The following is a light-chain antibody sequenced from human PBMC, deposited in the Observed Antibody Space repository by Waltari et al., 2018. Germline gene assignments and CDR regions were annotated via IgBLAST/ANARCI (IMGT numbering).Light chain of an antibody. J-gene: IGLJ3*02. Sequence: QSVLTQPPSASGTPGQRVTISCSGTRSNIGSNYLYWYQQLPGTAPKLLIYRNNQRPSGVPDRFSGSKSGTSASRAISGLRSEDEADYYCAAWDDSLSGRVFGGGTKVTVL. CDR2: RNN. CDR1: RSNIGSNY. V-gene: IGLV1-47*01. CDR3: AAWDDSLSGRV.